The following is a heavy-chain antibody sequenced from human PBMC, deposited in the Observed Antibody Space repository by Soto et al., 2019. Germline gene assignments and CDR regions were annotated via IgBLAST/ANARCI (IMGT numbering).Heavy chain of an antibody. CDR1: GGSFSGYY. CDR2: INHSGST. D-gene: IGHD2-8*02. V-gene: IGHV4-34*01. J-gene: IGHJ4*02. CDR3: ARDKITGLFDY. Sequence: QVQLQQWGAGLLKPWETLSLTCAVYGGSFSGYYWTWIRQPPGTGLEWIGEINHSGSTNYNPSLKCRVTISVDTSKNQFSLKLTSVTAADTAVYYCARDKITGLFDYWGQGTLVTVSS.